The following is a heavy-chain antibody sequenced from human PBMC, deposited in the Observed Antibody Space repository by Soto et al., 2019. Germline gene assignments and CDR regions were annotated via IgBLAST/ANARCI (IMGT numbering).Heavy chain of an antibody. D-gene: IGHD3-9*01. CDR1: GFTFSSYA. J-gene: IGHJ3*02. CDR2: ISYDGSNK. CDR3: ARRSGLLRYFDWLFAAFDI. V-gene: IGHV3-30-3*01. Sequence: QVQLVESGGGVVQPGRSLRLSCAASGFTFSSYAMHWVRQAPGKGLEWVAVISYDGSNKYYADSVKGRFTISRDNSKNTLYLQMNSLRAEDRAVYYCARRSGLLRYFDWLFAAFDIWGQGTMVTVSS.